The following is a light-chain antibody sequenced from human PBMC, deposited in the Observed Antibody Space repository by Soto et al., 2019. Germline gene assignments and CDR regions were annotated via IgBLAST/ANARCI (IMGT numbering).Light chain of an antibody. CDR1: QSFSSSF. CDR3: QQADSFPLT. J-gene: IGKJ4*01. Sequence: EIVMTQSPATLSVSPGERATLSCRSSQSFSSSFLAWYQQKPGQAPRLLIYGASSRATGIPDRFSGSGSGTDFTLTISSLQPEDFATYYCQQADSFPLTFGGGTKVDIK. CDR2: GAS. V-gene: IGKV3-20*01.